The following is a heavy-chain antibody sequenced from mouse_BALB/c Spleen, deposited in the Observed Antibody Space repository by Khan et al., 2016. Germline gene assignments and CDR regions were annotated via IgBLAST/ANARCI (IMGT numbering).Heavy chain of an antibody. D-gene: IGHD2-1*01. CDR1: GFDFSRFW. CDR2: INPDTVTI. CDR3: ARGNYVPGSRDY. V-gene: IGHV4-1*02. Sequence: EVQLVESGGGLVQPGGSLKLSCAASGFDFSRFWMRWVRQAPGKGLEWIGEINPDTVTIDYKPSLKDKFIISRDNAKNTLYLQMSKVRSEDTALYYCARGNYVPGSRDYWGQGTTLTVSS. J-gene: IGHJ2*01.